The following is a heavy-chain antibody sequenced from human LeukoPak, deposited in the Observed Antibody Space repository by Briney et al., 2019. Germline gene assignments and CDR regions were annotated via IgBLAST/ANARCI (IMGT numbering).Heavy chain of an antibody. D-gene: IGHD3-22*01. J-gene: IGHJ4*02. CDR2: ISYDGSNE. Sequence: GGSLRLSCAASGFTFSSYVMHWVRQAPGKGLEWVAIISYDGSNEYYADSVKGRFTISRDNAKNSLYLQMNSLRAEDTAVYYCAREEYYYDSTGLEDWGQGTLVTVSS. V-gene: IGHV3-30*04. CDR3: AREEYYYDSTGLED. CDR1: GFTFSSYV.